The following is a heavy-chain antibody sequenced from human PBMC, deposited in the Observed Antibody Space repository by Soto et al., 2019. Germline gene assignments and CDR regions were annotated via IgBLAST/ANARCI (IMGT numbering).Heavy chain of an antibody. J-gene: IGHJ4*02. D-gene: IGHD5-12*01. CDR3: ARTTITSFLFDY. V-gene: IGHV2-26*01. Sequence: QVTLKESGPVLVKPTETLTLTCTVSGFSLSNVRMGVSWIRQPPGKALEWLAHIFSNDEKSYSTSLKSRLTIPQDTSRGQVVLTMTNMDPVDTATYYCARTTITSFLFDYWGQGTLVTVSS. CDR2: IFSNDEK. CDR1: GFSLSNVRMG.